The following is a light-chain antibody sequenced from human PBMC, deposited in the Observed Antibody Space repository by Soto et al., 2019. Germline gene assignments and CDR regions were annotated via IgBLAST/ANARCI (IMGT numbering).Light chain of an antibody. CDR3: QQYGSSLLT. V-gene: IGKV3-20*01. CDR2: GAS. CDR1: QSVRGY. J-gene: IGKJ4*01. Sequence: EIVLTQSPGTLSLSPGDRATLSGWASQSVRGYLAWYQQRRGQAPRIXIYGASSRATGIPDRFSGSGAGTEFTRTISRLEPEDVAVDYCQQYGSSLLTFGGGTKVDIK.